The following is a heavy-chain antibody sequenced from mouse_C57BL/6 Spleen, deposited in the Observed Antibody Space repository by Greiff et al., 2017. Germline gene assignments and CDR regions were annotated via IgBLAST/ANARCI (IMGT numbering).Heavy chain of an antibody. Sequence: QVPLQQPGAELVKPGASVKLSCKASGYTFTSYWMQWVKQRPGPGLEWIGEIHPSGSYNNYNQKFKGKATLTVATYSSTAYMQLSSLTAEDSAFDYCARRYAMDYWGQGTSVTVSA. CDR1: GYTFTSYW. J-gene: IGHJ4*01. CDR3: ARRYAMDY. V-gene: IGHV1-50*01. CDR2: IHPSGSYN.